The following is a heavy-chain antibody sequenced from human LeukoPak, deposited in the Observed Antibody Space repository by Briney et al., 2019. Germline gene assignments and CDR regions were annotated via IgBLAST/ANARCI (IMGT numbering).Heavy chain of an antibody. J-gene: IGHJ6*02. CDR3: ARHGVRGTDYYYGMDV. Sequence: ASVKVSCKASGYTFTSYGISWVRQAPGQGLEWMGWISAYNGNTNYAQKLQGRVTMTTDTSTSTAYMELRSLRSDDTAVYYCARHGVRGTDYYYGMDVWGQGTTVTVSS. V-gene: IGHV1-18*01. CDR2: ISAYNGNT. CDR1: GYTFTSYG. D-gene: IGHD3-10*01.